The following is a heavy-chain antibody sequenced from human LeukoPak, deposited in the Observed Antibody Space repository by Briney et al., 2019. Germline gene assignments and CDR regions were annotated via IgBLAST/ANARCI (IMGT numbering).Heavy chain of an antibody. D-gene: IGHD6-6*01. Sequence: GASVKVSCKASGYTFTSYAINWVRQATGQGLEWMGWMNPNSGNTGYAQKFQGRVTMTRNTSISTAYMELSSLRSEDTAVYYCARGILGIAARRGKMLRPYYFDYWGQGTLVTVSS. CDR1: GYTFTSYA. J-gene: IGHJ4*02. CDR2: MNPNSGNT. CDR3: ARGILGIAARRGKMLRPYYFDY. V-gene: IGHV1-8*01.